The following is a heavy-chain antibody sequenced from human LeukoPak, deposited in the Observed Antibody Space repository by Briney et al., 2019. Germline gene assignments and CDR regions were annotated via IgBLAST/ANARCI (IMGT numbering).Heavy chain of an antibody. CDR3: ARDYPIYDYVWGSYRYDAFDI. CDR2: IIPIFGTA. Sequence: ASVKVSCKASGGTFCSYAICWVRQAPGQGLEWMGGIIPIFGTANYAQKFRGRVTITADKSTSTAYMELSSLRSEDTGVYYCARDYPIYDYVWGSYRYDAFDIWRQGTMVTVSS. V-gene: IGHV1-69*06. D-gene: IGHD3-16*02. J-gene: IGHJ3*02. CDR1: GGTFCSYA.